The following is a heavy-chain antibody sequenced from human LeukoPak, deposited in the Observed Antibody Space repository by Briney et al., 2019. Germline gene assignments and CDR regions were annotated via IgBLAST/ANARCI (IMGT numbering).Heavy chain of an antibody. CDR2: ISGNGGST. J-gene: IGHJ4*02. D-gene: IGHD2-2*01. CDR3: AKGNRYCSSTSCYQTSFDY. V-gene: IGHV3-23*01. Sequence: SGGSLRLSCAASGFTFSSYGMSWVRRAPGKGLEWASTISGNGGSTYYADSVKGRFTISRDNSKNTLYLQMNSLRAEDTAIYYCAKGNRYCSSTSCYQTSFDYWGQGTLVTVSS. CDR1: GFTFSSYG.